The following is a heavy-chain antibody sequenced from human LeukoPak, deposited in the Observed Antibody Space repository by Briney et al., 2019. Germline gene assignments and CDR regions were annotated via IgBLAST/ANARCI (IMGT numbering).Heavy chain of an antibody. D-gene: IGHD6-13*01. V-gene: IGHV3-30*01. CDR3: ARAHSSSHNWFDP. Sequence: GGSLRLSCAASGFTFSSYAMHWVRQAPGKGLEWVAVISYDGSNKYYADSVKGRFTISRDNSKNTLYLQMNSLRAEDTAVYYCARAHSSSHNWFDPWGQGILVTVSS. CDR1: GFTFSSYA. J-gene: IGHJ5*02. CDR2: ISYDGSNK.